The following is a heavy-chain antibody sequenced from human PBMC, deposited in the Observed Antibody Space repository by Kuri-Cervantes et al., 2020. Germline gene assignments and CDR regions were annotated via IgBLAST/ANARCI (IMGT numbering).Heavy chain of an antibody. J-gene: IGHJ5*02. CDR1: GYTFTSYG. CDR3: ARELEDIVVVPAAP. D-gene: IGHD2-2*01. CDR2: INPNSGGT. V-gene: IGHV1-2*02. Sequence: ASVKVSCKASGYTFTSYGISWVRQAPGQGLEWVGWINPNSGGTNYAQRFQGRVTMTRDTSISTAYMELSRLRSDDTAVYYCARELEDIVVVPAAPWGQGTLVTVSS.